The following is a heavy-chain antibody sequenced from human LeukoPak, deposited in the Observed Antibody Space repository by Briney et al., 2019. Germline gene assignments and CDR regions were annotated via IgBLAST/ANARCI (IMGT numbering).Heavy chain of an antibody. CDR1: GGSFSGYY. Sequence: SETLSLTCAVYGGSFSGYYWSWIRQPPGKGLEWIGEINHSGSTNYNPSLKSRVTISVDTSKNQFSLKLSSVTAADTAVYYCARVKQWLVRRYFDYWGQGTLVTVSS. J-gene: IGHJ4*02. CDR3: ARVKQWLVRRYFDY. D-gene: IGHD6-19*01. V-gene: IGHV4-34*01. CDR2: INHSGST.